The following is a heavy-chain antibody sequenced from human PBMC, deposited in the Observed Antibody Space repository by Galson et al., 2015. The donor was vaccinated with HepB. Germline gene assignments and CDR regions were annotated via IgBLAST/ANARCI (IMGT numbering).Heavy chain of an antibody. D-gene: IGHD6-19*01. V-gene: IGHV4-39*01. CDR1: GGSISSSSSY. J-gene: IGHJ4*02. CDR3: ARLLVAGTGVLWFDY. Sequence: TLSLTCTVSGGSISSSSSYWAWIRQPPGKGLEWLGSIYHSGSTYYNPSRKSRVTISVDTSKNQFSLKVTSVTAADTAVYYCARLLVAGTGVLWFDYWGQGTLVIVSS. CDR2: IYHSGST.